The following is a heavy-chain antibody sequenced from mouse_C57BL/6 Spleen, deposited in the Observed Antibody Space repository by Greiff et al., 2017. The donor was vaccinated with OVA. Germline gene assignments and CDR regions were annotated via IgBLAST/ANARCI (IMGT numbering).Heavy chain of an antibody. Sequence: EVKLMESGGGLVQPGGSMKLSCVASGFTFSNYWMNWVRQSPEKGLEWVAQIRLKSDNYATHYAESVKGRFTISRDDSKSSVYLQMNNLRAEDTGIYYCTAPAGFAYWGQGTLVTVSA. CDR2: IRLKSDNYAT. CDR1: GFTFSNYW. V-gene: IGHV6-3*01. J-gene: IGHJ3*01. CDR3: TAPAGFAY.